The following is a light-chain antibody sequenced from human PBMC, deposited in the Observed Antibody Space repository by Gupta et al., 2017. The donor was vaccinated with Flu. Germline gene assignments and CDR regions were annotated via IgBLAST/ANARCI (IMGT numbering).Light chain of an antibody. CDR3: ATGDDSLSRVV. CDR2: RNT. J-gene: IGLJ3*02. Sequence: RGTISCSRSSANIGSRDVYWYQQLPGAAPNLLIYRNTQRPSGVPDRFSASESGTSASLAISGLRAEDEADYYCATGDDSLSRVVFGGGTKLTVL. V-gene: IGLV1-47*01. CDR1: SANIGSRD.